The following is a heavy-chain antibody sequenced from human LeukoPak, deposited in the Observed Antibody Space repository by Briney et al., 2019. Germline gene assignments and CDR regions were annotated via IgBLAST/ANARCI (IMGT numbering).Heavy chain of an antibody. Sequence: ASVKVTCKACGYTFTNYAVHWVRQAPGQRLEWVGWINAGNGNTKCSQKFQGRVTITRDTSASTAYLELRSLTSEDTAVYYCARDRRGYYYYYGMDVWGQGTKVTVSS. J-gene: IGHJ6*02. CDR3: ARDRRGYYYYYGMDV. CDR1: GYTFTNYA. CDR2: INAGNGNT. V-gene: IGHV1-3*01. D-gene: IGHD2/OR15-2a*01.